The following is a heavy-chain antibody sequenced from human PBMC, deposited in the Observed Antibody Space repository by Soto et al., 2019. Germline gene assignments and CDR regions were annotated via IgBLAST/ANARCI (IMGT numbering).Heavy chain of an antibody. J-gene: IGHJ6*01. D-gene: IGHD5-12*01. CDR1: GFTFRSYS. CDR2: ISSSSSTI. V-gene: IGHV3-48*02. Sequence: GGSLRLSCAASGFTFRSYSLNWVRQAPGKGLEWVSYISSSSSTIYYADSVKGRFTISRDNAKNSLYLQMNSLRDEDTAVYYCAREITRGYSGYDYSPYGMDVWGQGTTVTVSS. CDR3: AREITRGYSGYDYSPYGMDV.